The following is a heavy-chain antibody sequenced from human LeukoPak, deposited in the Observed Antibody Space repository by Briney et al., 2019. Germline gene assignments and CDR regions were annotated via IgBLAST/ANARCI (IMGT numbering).Heavy chain of an antibody. CDR2: IYSGGST. V-gene: IGHV3-66*04. CDR1: GFTVSSNY. CDR3: ARQPKDVWGSYYGMDV. J-gene: IGHJ6*02. Sequence: GGSLRLSCAASGFTVSSNYMSWVRQAPGKGLEWVSVIYSGGSTYYADSVRGRFTISRDNSKNTLYLQMNSLRAEDTAVYYCARQPKDVWGSYYGMDVWGQGTTVTVSS. D-gene: IGHD3-16*01.